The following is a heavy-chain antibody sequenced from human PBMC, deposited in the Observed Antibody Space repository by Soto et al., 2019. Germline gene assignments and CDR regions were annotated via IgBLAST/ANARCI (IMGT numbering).Heavy chain of an antibody. D-gene: IGHD4-17*01. Sequence: ASVKVSCKASGYTFTSYDINWVRQATGQGLEWMGWMNPKSGNTGYAQKFQGRVTMTRNTSISTAYMELSSLRSEDTAVYYCARGGVFWETFMTTVTTDAFDIWGQGTMVTVSS. CDR2: MNPKSGNT. CDR3: ARGGVFWETFMTTVTTDAFDI. J-gene: IGHJ3*02. V-gene: IGHV1-8*01. CDR1: GYTFTSYD.